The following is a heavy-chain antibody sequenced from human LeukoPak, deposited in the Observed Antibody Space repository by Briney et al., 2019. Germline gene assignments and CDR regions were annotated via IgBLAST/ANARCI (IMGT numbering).Heavy chain of an antibody. V-gene: IGHV4-39*01. D-gene: IGHD3-3*01. J-gene: IGHJ6*03. Sequence: SETRSLTCPVSGGSTSSSHYYWGWIRQPPVKGLEWIGPTYYSGTTYYNPSLESRVTMSEDPSKNQFSLTLRSVTATDTAVYYCARQISDYYYYYIDVWGKGTTVTVCS. CDR3: ARQISDYYYYYIDV. CDR1: GGSTSSSHYY. CDR2: TYYSGTT.